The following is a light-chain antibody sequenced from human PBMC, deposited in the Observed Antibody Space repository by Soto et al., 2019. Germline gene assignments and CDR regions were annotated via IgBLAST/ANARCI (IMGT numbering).Light chain of an antibody. CDR1: QGVSTY. CDR2: DAS. J-gene: IGKJ1*01. CDR3: QKYDNVPVT. Sequence: DIQMTQSPSSLSASVGDRVTITCRASQGVSTYLAWYQQKSGKVPKLLIYDASNLQSGVPSRFSGSRSGTDFTLTISSLQPEDVATYYCQKYDNVPVTFGQGTKVEIK. V-gene: IGKV1-27*01.